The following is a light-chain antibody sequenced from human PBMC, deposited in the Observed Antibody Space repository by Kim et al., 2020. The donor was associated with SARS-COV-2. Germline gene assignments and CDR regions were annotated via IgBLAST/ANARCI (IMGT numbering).Light chain of an antibody. CDR1: QRLSMY. CDR3: QQSLSVPT. Sequence: DIQMTQSPSSLSASVGDRVTITCRASQRLSMYVNWYQHASGRAPKLLISAVSTLQHGVPSRFIGSGSGTDFNFTISSLQPEDCATYYCQQSLSVPTFGQGTKVDIK. J-gene: IGKJ1*01. V-gene: IGKV1-39*01. CDR2: AVS.